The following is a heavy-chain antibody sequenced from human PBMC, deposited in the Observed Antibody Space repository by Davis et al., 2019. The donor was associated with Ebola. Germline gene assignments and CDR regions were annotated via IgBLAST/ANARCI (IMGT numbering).Heavy chain of an antibody. Sequence: GESLKISCAASGFTFSAYTMYWVRQAPGKGLEWVALISYDGNDQYYADSVKGRFTISRDNSKNTLYLQMNGLRVEDTAIYYCAKDTSNIWFDIWGQGTNVTVSS. CDR3: AKDTSNIWFDI. CDR1: GFTFSAYT. CDR2: ISYDGNDQ. D-gene: IGHD1-26*01. J-gene: IGHJ3*02. V-gene: IGHV3-30-3*01.